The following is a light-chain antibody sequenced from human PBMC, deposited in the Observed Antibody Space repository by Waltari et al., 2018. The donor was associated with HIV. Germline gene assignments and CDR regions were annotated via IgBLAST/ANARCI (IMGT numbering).Light chain of an antibody. V-gene: IGKV4-1*01. CDR3: QQYYTSPPA. CDR2: WAS. J-gene: IGKJ2*01. CDR1: QNVLFTANNKNY. Sequence: DVVMTQSPDSLAVSLGERATINCKSSQNVLFTANNKNYLAWYQQKPQQPPKLIIYWASTRESGVPDRFSGAGSGTDFTLTISSLQAEDVAVYYCQQYYTSPPAFGQGTKVEIK.